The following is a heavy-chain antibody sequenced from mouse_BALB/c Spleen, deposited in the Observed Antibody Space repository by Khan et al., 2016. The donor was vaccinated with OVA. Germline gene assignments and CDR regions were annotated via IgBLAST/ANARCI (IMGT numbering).Heavy chain of an antibody. J-gene: IGHJ2*01. Sequence: EVQLQQSGPGLVKPSQSLSLTCTVTGYSITTDYAWNWIRQFPGNTLEWMGFISYNGNTKYNPSLKSRISINRDPSKHQFLLQLKSVTTEDTARKYCARVYGGDFDYWGQGTTLTVSS. CDR1: GYSITTDYA. CDR3: ARVYGGDFDY. CDR2: ISYNGNT. V-gene: IGHV3-2*02. D-gene: IGHD1-1*01.